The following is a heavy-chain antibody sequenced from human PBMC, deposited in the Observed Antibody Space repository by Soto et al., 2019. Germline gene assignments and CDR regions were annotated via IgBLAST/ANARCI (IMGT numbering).Heavy chain of an antibody. V-gene: IGHV4-4*02. CDR2: IHHSGST. D-gene: IGHD3-10*01. CDR3: GGRSRTME. J-gene: IGHJ4*02. Sequence: SETLSLTCAVSGGSISSSAWWSWVRQPPGKGLEWIGEIHHSGSTNYDPSLKSRITISVDRSKNQFSLELTSVTAADTALYYCGGRSRTMEWGQGTRVTVSS. CDR1: GGSISSSAW.